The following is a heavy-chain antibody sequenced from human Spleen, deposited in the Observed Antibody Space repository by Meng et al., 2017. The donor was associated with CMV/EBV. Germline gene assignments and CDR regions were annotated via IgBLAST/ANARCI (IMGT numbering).Heavy chain of an antibody. CDR2: ISYSGNNI. CDR1: GFSLSDYY. Sequence: SCAASGFSLSDYYMSWIRQAPGKGLEWLSYISYSGNNIYYADSVKGRFTISRDNAKKSLYLQMHRLRVEDTAVYYCARGEELPGFDHWGQGTLVTVSS. V-gene: IGHV3-11*04. J-gene: IGHJ4*02. CDR3: ARGEELPGFDH. D-gene: IGHD3-16*01.